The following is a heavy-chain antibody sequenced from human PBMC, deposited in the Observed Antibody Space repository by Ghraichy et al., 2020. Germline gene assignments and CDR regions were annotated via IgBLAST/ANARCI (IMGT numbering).Heavy chain of an antibody. CDR2: VDGKTVGGTT. CDR1: RFTFSNAW. D-gene: IGHD4-23*01. Sequence: GGSLRLSCTVSRFTFSNAWVTWVRQAPGKGLEWVGRVDGKTVGGTTYYAAPVKGRFTIPRDDSKNTVSLQMNSLKTDDTAIYFCTAGGGTADFWGQGTLVTVSS. V-gene: IGHV3-15*04. J-gene: IGHJ4*02. CDR3: TAGGGTADF.